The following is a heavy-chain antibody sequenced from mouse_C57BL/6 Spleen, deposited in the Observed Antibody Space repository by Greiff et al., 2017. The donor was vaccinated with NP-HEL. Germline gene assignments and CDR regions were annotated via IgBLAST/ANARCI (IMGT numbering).Heavy chain of an antibody. CDR1: GYTFTSYW. CDR2: IHPNSGST. J-gene: IGHJ4*01. D-gene: IGHD2-4*01. V-gene: IGHV1-64*01. Sequence: QVQLQQSGAELVKPGASVKLSCKASGYTFTSYWMHWVKQRPGQGLEWIGMIHPNSGSTNYNEKFKSKATLTVDKSSSTAYMQLSSLTSEDSAVYYCARSGYYDYGYAMDYWGQGTSVTVSS. CDR3: ARSGYYDYGYAMDY.